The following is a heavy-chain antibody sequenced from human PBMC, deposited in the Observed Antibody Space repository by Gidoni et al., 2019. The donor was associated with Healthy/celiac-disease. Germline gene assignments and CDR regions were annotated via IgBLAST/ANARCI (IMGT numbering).Heavy chain of an antibody. V-gene: IGHV3-9*01. CDR3: ANLRSGYSYGMDV. J-gene: IGHJ6*02. CDR2: ISWNSGSI. CDR1: GFTFDAYA. Sequence: EVQLVASGGCLVQPGRSLRLSCSASGFTFDAYAMHWVRQAPGKGLEWVSGISWNSGSIGYADSVKGRFTISRDNAKNSLYLQMNSLRAEDTALYYCANLRSGYSYGMDVWGQGTTVTVSS. D-gene: IGHD3-3*01.